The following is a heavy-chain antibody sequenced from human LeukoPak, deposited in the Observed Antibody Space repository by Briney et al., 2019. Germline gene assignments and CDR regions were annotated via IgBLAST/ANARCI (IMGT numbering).Heavy chain of an antibody. CDR1: GATFSSYV. CDR2: IKGDGSEK. Sequence: GGSLRLSCEASGATFSSYVMTWVRQAPGKGLEWVANIKGDGSEKYYVHSVKGRFTISRDNAKDSLYLQMDSLRAEDTALYYCASERPSSSWYDFWGQGTLVTVSS. CDR3: ASERPSSSWYDF. J-gene: IGHJ5*01. V-gene: IGHV3-7*01. D-gene: IGHD6-13*01.